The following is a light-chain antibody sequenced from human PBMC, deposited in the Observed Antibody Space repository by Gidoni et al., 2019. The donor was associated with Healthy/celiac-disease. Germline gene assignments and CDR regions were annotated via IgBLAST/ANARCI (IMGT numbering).Light chain of an antibody. CDR1: QSVSSN. CDR2: GAS. CDR3: QQYNNWPLWT. J-gene: IGKJ1*01. V-gene: IGKV3-15*01. Sequence: EIVMTQSPATLYVSPGERATLTCRASQSVSSNLAWYQQKPGQAPRLLIYGASTRATGIPARFSGSGSGTDFTLTISSLQSEDFAVYYCQQYNNWPLWTFGQGTKVDIK.